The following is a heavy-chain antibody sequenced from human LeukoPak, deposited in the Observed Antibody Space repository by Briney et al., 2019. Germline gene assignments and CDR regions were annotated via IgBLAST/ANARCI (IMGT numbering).Heavy chain of an antibody. CDR3: AKSLGGAAAGTSAHPDY. V-gene: IGHV3-23*01. D-gene: IGHD6-13*01. CDR2: ISGSGGST. Sequence: PGGSLRLSCAASGFTFSSYAMTWVRQAPGKGLEWVSVISGSGGSTYYADSVKGRFTISRDTSKNTLYVQMNSLRAEDTAVYYCAKSLGGAAAGTSAHPDYWGQGTLSPSPQ. J-gene: IGHJ4*02. CDR1: GFTFSSYA.